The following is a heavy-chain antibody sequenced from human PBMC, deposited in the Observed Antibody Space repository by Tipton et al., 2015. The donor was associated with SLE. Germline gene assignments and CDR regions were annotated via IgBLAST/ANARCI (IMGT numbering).Heavy chain of an antibody. V-gene: IGHV3-66*02. CDR1: GFIFSSYA. CDR3: ARDGPLGPNYYYYYYMDV. CDR2: IYSGGST. J-gene: IGHJ6*03. D-gene: IGHD5-24*01. Sequence: GSLRLSCAASGFIFSSYALGWVRQAPGKGLEWVSVIYSGGSTYYADSVKGRFTISRDNSKNTLYLQINSLRAEDTAVYYCARDGPLGPNYYYYYYMDVWGKGTTVTVSS.